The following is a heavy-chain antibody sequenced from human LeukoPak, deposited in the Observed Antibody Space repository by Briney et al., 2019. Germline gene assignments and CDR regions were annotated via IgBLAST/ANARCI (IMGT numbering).Heavy chain of an antibody. J-gene: IGHJ4*02. Sequence: SETLSLTCTVSGYSIRSGFYWGWIRQPPGKGLEWIGNIYHSGITYYTPSLKSRVTISVDTSKNQFYLKLSSVTAADTAVYYCARLRREIVVDNWGQGTLVTVSS. D-gene: IGHD3-22*01. V-gene: IGHV4-38-2*02. CDR2: IYHSGIT. CDR3: ARLRREIVVDN. CDR1: GYSIRSGFY.